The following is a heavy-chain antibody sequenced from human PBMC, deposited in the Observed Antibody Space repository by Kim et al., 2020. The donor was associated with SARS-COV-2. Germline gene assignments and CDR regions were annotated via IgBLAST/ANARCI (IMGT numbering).Heavy chain of an antibody. D-gene: IGHD5-18*01. CDR2: ISSSSSTI. V-gene: IGHV3-48*01. J-gene: IGHJ4*02. CDR3: AGILDY. CDR1: GFTFSSYS. Sequence: GGSLRLSCAASGFTFSSYSMNWVRQAPGKGLEWISYISSSSSTIYYADSVKGRFSISRDNAKNSLYLQMNSLRAEDPAISFCAGILDYWGPGILVTVSS.